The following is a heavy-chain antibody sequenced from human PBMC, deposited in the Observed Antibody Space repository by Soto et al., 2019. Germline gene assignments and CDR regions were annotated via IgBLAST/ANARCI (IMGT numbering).Heavy chain of an antibody. Sequence: SETLSLTCTVSGGSISSYYWSWIRQPAGKGLEWIGRIYTSGSTNYNPSLKSRVTMSVDTSKNQFSLKLSSVTAADTAVYYCARDTSSGYYYYYGMDVWGQGTTVTISS. CDR1: GGSISSYY. V-gene: IGHV4-4*07. CDR3: ARDTSSGYYYYYGMDV. D-gene: IGHD3-22*01. CDR2: IYTSGST. J-gene: IGHJ6*02.